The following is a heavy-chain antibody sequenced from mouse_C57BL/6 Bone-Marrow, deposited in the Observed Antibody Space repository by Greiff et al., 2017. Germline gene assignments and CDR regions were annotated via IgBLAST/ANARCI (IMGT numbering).Heavy chain of an antibody. D-gene: IGHD2-12*01. CDR2: INPYNGGT. Sequence: VQLQQSGPVLVKPGASVKMSCKASGYTFTDYYMNWVKQSHGKSLEWIGVINPYNGGTSYNQKFKGKATLTVDKSSSTAYMELNSLTSEDSAVYYYAKGGDYKDAMDYWGQGTSVTVSS. J-gene: IGHJ4*01. V-gene: IGHV1-19*01. CDR3: AKGGDYKDAMDY. CDR1: GYTFTDYY.